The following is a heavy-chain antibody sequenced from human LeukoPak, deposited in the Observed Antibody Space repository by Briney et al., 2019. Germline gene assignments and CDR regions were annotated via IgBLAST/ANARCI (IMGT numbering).Heavy chain of an antibody. CDR3: ARPSTSFLYFDY. J-gene: IGHJ4*02. CDR1: GGSISGGTYY. CDR2: IYYSGST. D-gene: IGHD2/OR15-2a*01. V-gene: IGHV4-39*01. Sequence: PSETLSLTCTVSGGSISGGTYYWGWFRQPPGKGLEWIGTIYYSGSTYYNPSLKSRVTISVDTSKNQFSLKLTSMIAADTAVYFCARPSTSFLYFDYWGQGTLVTVSS.